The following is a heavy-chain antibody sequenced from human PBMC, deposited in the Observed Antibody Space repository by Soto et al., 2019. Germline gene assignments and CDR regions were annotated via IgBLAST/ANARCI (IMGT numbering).Heavy chain of an antibody. CDR2: IYYSGST. Sequence: SETLSLTCTVSGGSISSGGCYWSWIRQHPGKGLEWIGYIYYSGSTYYNPSLKSRVTISVDTSKNQFSLKLSSVTAADTAVYYCARDRVVVVPAAIPEKNYYYGMDVWGQGTTVTVSS. CDR1: GGSISSGGCY. J-gene: IGHJ6*02. CDR3: ARDRVVVVPAAIPEKNYYYGMDV. V-gene: IGHV4-31*03. D-gene: IGHD2-2*01.